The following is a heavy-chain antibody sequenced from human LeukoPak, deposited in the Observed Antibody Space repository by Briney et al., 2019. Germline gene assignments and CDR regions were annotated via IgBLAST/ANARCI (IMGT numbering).Heavy chain of an antibody. CDR3: ARMVAGTRWYYYYYMDV. D-gene: IGHD6-19*01. J-gene: IGHJ6*03. CDR1: GYTFTSYY. V-gene: IGHV1-46*01. CDR2: INPSGGST. Sequence: ASVKVSCKASGYTFTSYYMHWVRQAPGQGLEWMGIINPSGGSTSYAQKFQGRVTMTRDTSTSTVYMELSSLRSDDTAVYYCARMVAGTRWYYYYYMDVWGKGTTVTISS.